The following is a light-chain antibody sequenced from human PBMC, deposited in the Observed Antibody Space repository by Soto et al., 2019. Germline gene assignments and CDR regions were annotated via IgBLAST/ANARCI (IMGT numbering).Light chain of an antibody. CDR3: SSYTSSSPHVV. Sequence: QSALTQPASVSGSPGQSITISFTGTSSDVGGDNYVSWYQQHPGKAPKLMIYDVSNRPSGVSNRFSGSKSGNTASLTISGLQAEDEADYYGSSYTSSSPHVVFGGGTKLTVL. CDR2: DVS. J-gene: IGLJ2*01. V-gene: IGLV2-14*01. CDR1: SSDVGGDNY.